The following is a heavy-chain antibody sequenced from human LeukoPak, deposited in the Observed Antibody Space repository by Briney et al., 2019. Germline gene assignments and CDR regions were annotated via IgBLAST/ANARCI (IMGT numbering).Heavy chain of an antibody. CDR2: VYYTGST. CDR3: AKPLYGDYGRNYFDY. Sequence: SETLSLTCTVSGGSISSYYWSWIRQPPGKGLEWIGYVYYTGSTNYNPSLRSRVTISVDTSKNQFSLKLNSVTAADTAVYYCAKPLYGDYGRNYFDYWGQGTLVTVSS. CDR1: GGSISSYY. V-gene: IGHV4-59*08. J-gene: IGHJ4*02. D-gene: IGHD4-17*01.